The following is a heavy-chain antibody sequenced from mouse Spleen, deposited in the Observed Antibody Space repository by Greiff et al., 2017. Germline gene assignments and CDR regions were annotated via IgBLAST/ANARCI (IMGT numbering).Heavy chain of an antibody. Sequence: VKLMESGAELVRPGASVTLSCKASGYTFTDYEMHWVKQTPVHGLEWIGAIDPETGGTAYNQKFKGKAILTADKSSSTAYMELRSLTSEDSAVYYCTFYYYGSSYYAMDYWGQGTSVTVSS. CDR2: IDPETGGT. J-gene: IGHJ4*01. CDR3: TFYYYGSSYYAMDY. V-gene: IGHV1-15*01. D-gene: IGHD1-1*01. CDR1: GYTFTDYE.